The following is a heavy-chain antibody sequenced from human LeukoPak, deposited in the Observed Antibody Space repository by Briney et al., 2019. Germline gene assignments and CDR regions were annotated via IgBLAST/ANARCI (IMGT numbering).Heavy chain of an antibody. CDR3: AKDTPFSGRAFDY. D-gene: IGHD5-12*01. CDR2: ISGDGLIK. CDR1: GFTFENSG. J-gene: IGHJ4*02. Sequence: GGSLRLSCAGSGFTFENSGIHWFRQGPGKGLEWVSLISGDGLIKHYRDSVMGRFTISRDNSKNSMYLQMNSLRPEDTALYYCAKDTPFSGRAFDYWGQGTPVTVSS. V-gene: IGHV3-43*02.